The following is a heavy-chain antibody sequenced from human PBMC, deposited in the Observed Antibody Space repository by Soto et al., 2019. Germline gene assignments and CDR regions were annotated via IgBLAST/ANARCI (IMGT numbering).Heavy chain of an antibody. D-gene: IGHD4-17*01. CDR1: GGSFSGYY. Sequence: SETLSLTCAVYGGSFSGYYWSWIRQPPGKGLEWIGEINHRGSTNYNPTLKSRVTISVDTSKNQFSLKLSSVTAADTAVYYCARGTVTKYFDYWGQGTLVTVSS. CDR3: ARGTVTKYFDY. J-gene: IGHJ4*02. V-gene: IGHV4-34*01. CDR2: INHRGST.